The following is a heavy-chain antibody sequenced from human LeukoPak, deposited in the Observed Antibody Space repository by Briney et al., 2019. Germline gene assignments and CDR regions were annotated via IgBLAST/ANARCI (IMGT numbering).Heavy chain of an antibody. CDR1: GDSVSSGDYY. CDR2: ISSSGST. J-gene: IGHJ3*02. CDR3: ARGISWYYDSSGHRGAFDI. V-gene: IGHV4-61*02. D-gene: IGHD3-22*01. Sequence: SETLSLTCTVSGDSVSSGDYYWSWIRQPAGKGLEWIGRISSSGSTNYNPSLKSRVTISVDTSKNQFSLKLSSVTAADTAVYYCARGISWYYDSSGHRGAFDIWGQGTMVNVSS.